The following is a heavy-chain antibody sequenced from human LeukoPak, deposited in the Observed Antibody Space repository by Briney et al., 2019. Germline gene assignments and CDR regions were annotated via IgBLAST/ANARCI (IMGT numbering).Heavy chain of an antibody. CDR2: IYYSGNT. CDR3: ARHENIVEVVAATGFDN. V-gene: IGHV4-39*01. J-gene: IGHJ4*02. CDR1: GGSISSSSHF. D-gene: IGHD2-15*01. Sequence: SETLSLTCTVSGGSISSSSHFWSWIRQPPGKGLEWIGSIYYSGNTYYNSSLKSRVTISVDTSKNQFSLKLSSVTAADTAVYYCARHENIVEVVAATGFDNWGQGTLVTVSS.